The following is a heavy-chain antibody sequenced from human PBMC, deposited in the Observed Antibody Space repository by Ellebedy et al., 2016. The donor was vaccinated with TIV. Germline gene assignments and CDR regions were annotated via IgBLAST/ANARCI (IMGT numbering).Heavy chain of an antibody. CDR1: GGTFSSYG. Sequence: AASVKVSCKASGGTFSSYGISWVRQAPGQGLEWMGGIIPIFGTTNYAQKFQGRVTITADKSTSTAYMELSSLRSEDTAVYYCARGRSVGSHPFDNWGQGTLVTVSS. CDR2: IIPIFGTT. J-gene: IGHJ4*02. D-gene: IGHD1-26*01. V-gene: IGHV1-69*06. CDR3: ARGRSVGSHPFDN.